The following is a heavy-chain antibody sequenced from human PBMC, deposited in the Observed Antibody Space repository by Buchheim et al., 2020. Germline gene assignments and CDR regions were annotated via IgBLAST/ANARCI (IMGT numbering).Heavy chain of an antibody. Sequence: EVQLLESGGGLVQPGGSLRLSCAASGFTFSSYAMSWVRQAPGKGLEWVSAISGSGGSTYYADSVKGRFTISRDNSKKTLYLQMNSLRAEDTAVYYCAKDGPYYYDSSGYTHRGGFDYWGQGTL. D-gene: IGHD3-22*01. CDR2: ISGSGGST. J-gene: IGHJ4*02. V-gene: IGHV3-23*01. CDR3: AKDGPYYYDSSGYTHRGGFDY. CDR1: GFTFSSYA.